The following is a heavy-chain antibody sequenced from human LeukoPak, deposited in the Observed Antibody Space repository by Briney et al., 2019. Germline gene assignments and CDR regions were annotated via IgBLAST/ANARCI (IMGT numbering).Heavy chain of an antibody. Sequence: SETLSLTCTVYGGSFSDDYWSWVRQPPGEGLQWIGEINPGGSTNKNPSLQSRLIMSVDTSKNQFSLNLTSVTAADTAVYYCERVHGHNLGTLDYWGQGILVTVTS. D-gene: IGHD5-24*01. J-gene: IGHJ4*02. CDR2: INPGGST. CDR1: GGSFSDDY. CDR3: ERVHGHNLGTLDY. V-gene: IGHV4-34*01.